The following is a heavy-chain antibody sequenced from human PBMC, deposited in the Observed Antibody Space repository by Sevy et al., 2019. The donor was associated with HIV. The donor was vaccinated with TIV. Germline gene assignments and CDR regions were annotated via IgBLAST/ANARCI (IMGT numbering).Heavy chain of an antibody. CDR3: AKDRVWELAHAFDL. CDR1: GFTFSSYA. J-gene: IGHJ3*01. V-gene: IGHV3-23*01. D-gene: IGHD1-26*01. CDR2: TSGKGGST. Sequence: GGSLRLSCVASGFTFSSYAMSWVRQGTGKGLEWVSGTSGKGGSTYYADSVKGRFTISRVNSKNTLYLQMNSLRAEDTAVYYCAKDRVWELAHAFDLWGQGTMVTVSS.